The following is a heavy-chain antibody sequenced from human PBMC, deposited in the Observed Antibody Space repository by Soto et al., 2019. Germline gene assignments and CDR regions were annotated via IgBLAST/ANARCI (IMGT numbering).Heavy chain of an antibody. D-gene: IGHD4-17*01. CDR1: GFTFSSYA. Sequence: PGGSLRLSCAASGFTFSSYAMHWVRQAPGKGLEWVAVISSDGSNKYYADSVKGRFTISRDNSKNTLYLQMNSLRAEDTAVYYCAKVGPEGTTVTPDADYWGQGTLVTVSS. CDR2: ISSDGSNK. V-gene: IGHV3-30-3*01. J-gene: IGHJ4*02. CDR3: AKVGPEGTTVTPDADY.